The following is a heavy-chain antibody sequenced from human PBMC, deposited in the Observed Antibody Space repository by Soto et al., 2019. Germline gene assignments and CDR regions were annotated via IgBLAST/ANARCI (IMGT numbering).Heavy chain of an antibody. CDR1: GGTFSSYA. Sequence: ASVKVSCKASGGTFSSYAISWVRQAPGQGLEWMGGIIPIFGTANYAQKFQGRVTITADESTSTAYMELSSLRSEDTAVYYCARDKILTGYYYYGMDVWGQGTTVTVSS. J-gene: IGHJ6*02. V-gene: IGHV1-69*13. CDR3: ARDKILTGYYYYGMDV. CDR2: IIPIFGTA. D-gene: IGHD3-9*01.